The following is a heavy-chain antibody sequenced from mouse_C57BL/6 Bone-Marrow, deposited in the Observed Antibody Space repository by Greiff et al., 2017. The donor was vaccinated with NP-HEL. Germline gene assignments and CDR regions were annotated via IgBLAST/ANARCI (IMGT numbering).Heavy chain of an antibody. CDR2: IYPGNSDT. V-gene: IGHV1-5*01. J-gene: IGHJ2*01. CDR3: TRREGY. Sequence: WVKQRPGQGLDWIGVIYPGNSDTSYNQKFKGKAKLTAFTSASTAYMELSSLTNEDSAVYYCTRREGYWGQGTTLTVSS.